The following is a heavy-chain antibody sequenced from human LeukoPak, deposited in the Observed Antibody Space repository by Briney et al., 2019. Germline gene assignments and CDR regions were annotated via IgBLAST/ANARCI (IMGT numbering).Heavy chain of an antibody. V-gene: IGHV1-18*01. CDR2: ISVYNGNT. CDR1: GYSFTSYG. J-gene: IGHJ5*02. Sequence: ASVKVSCKASGYSFTSYGISWVRQAPGQGLEWMGWISVYNGNTNYAQKLQGRVTMTTDTSTSTAYMELRSLRSDDTAVYYCARDRLSPGPDGNWFDPSGQGTLVIVSS. D-gene: IGHD1-14*01. CDR3: ARDRLSPGPDGNWFDP.